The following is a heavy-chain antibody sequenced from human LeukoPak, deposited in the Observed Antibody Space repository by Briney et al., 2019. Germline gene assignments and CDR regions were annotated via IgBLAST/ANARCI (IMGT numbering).Heavy chain of an antibody. CDR3: ATFGSSSWGGY. CDR2: ITSDGSST. V-gene: IGHV3-74*01. J-gene: IGHJ4*02. CDR1: GFTSSSYW. D-gene: IGHD6-13*01. Sequence: PGGSLRLSCAASGFTSSSYWMHWVRQAPGKGLVWVSRITSDGSSTNYADSVKGRFTISGDNAKNTLYLQMNSLRAEDTAVYYCATFGSSSWGGYWGQGTLLTASS.